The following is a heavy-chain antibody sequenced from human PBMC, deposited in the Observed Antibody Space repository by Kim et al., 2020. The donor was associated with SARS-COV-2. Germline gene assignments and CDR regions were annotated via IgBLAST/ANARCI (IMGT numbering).Heavy chain of an antibody. CDR1: GGTFSSYA. J-gene: IGHJ6*02. D-gene: IGHD2-21*02. Sequence: SVKVSCKASGGTFSSYAISWVRQAPGQGLEWMGGIIPIFGTANYAQKFQGRVTITADESTSTAYMELSSLRSEDTAVYYCARATSPCGGDCYRSASPYYYYGMDVWGQGTTVTVSS. V-gene: IGHV1-69*13. CDR2: IIPIFGTA. CDR3: ARATSPCGGDCYRSASPYYYYGMDV.